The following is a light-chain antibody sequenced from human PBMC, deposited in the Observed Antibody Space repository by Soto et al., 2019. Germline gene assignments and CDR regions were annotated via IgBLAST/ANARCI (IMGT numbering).Light chain of an antibody. CDR3: SSYTTTCTLV. V-gene: IGLV2-14*01. Sequence: QSVLTHPASVSRSPGQSIILSCPGTIRDGGSYNLVSWYQQLPGDAPKLIISEVRNRPSGISYRFTGSKSGNTASLTISGLQTEDEAEYYCSSYTTTCTLVFGGGAK. CDR2: EVR. J-gene: IGLJ3*02. CDR1: IRDGGSYNL.